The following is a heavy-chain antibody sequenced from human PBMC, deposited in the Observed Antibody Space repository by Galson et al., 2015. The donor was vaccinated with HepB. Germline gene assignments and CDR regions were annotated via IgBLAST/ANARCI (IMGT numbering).Heavy chain of an antibody. CDR2: ISGSGGST. CDR3: ARSVRDGYNGGRFDY. Sequence: SLRLSCAASGFTFSSYVMSWVRQAPGKGLEWVSAISGSGGSTYYADSVKGRFTISRDNSKNTLYLQMNSLRAEDTAVYYCARSVRDGYNGGRFDYWGQGTLVTVSS. D-gene: IGHD5-24*01. V-gene: IGHV3-23*01. CDR1: GFTFSSYV. J-gene: IGHJ4*02.